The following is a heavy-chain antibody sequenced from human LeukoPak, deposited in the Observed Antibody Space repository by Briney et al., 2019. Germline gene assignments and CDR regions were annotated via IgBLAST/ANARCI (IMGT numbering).Heavy chain of an antibody. CDR1: GFTSSSYA. V-gene: IGHV3-23*01. CDR3: AKVVKIVGATNVDY. D-gene: IGHD1-26*01. J-gene: IGHJ4*02. Sequence: GGSLRLSCAASGFTSSSYAMSWVRQAPGKGLEWVSAISGSGGSTYYADSVKGRFTISRDNSKNTLYLQMNSLRAEDTAVYYCAKVVKIVGATNVDYWGQGTLVTVSS. CDR2: ISGSGGST.